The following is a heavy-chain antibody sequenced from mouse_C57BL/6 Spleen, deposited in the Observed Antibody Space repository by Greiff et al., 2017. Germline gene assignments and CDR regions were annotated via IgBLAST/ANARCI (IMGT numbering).Heavy chain of an antibody. V-gene: IGHV1-64*01. CDR3: ARSPNYYGSSYYFDY. CDR1: GYTFTSYW. D-gene: IGHD1-1*01. CDR2: IHPNSGST. Sequence: VQLQQSGAELAKPGASVKLSCKASGYTFTSYWMHWVKQRPGQGLEWIGMIHPNSGSTNYNEKFKSKATLTVDKSSSTAYMQLSSLTSEDSAVYYCARSPNYYGSSYYFDYWGQGTTLTVSS. J-gene: IGHJ2*01.